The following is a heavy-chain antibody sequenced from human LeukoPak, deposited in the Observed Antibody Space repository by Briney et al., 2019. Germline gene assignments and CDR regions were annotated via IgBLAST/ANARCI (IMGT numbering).Heavy chain of an antibody. D-gene: IGHD2-15*01. V-gene: IGHV3-30*18. CDR3: AKDPRADIVVVVAAPYY. CDR1: GXTFSSYG. Sequence: PGGSLRLSCAASGXTFSSYGMHWVRQAPGKGLEWVAVISYDGSNKYYADSVKGRFTISRDNSKNTLYLQMNSLRAEDTAVYYCAKDPRADIVVVVAAPYYWGQGTLVTVSS. CDR2: ISYDGSNK. J-gene: IGHJ4*02.